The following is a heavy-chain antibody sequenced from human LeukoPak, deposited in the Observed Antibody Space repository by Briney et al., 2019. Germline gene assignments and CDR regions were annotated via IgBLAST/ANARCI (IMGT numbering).Heavy chain of an antibody. CDR3: AKDTDFAPGYYDSSGYSFDY. CDR1: GFTFSSYG. CDR2: ISYDGSNK. Sequence: GGCLRLSCAASGFTFSSYGMHWVRQAPGKGLEWVAVISYDGSNKYYADSVKGRFTISRDNSKNTLYLQMNSLRAEDTAVYYCAKDTDFAPGYYDSSGYSFDYWGQGTLVTVSS. V-gene: IGHV3-30*18. D-gene: IGHD3-22*01. J-gene: IGHJ4*02.